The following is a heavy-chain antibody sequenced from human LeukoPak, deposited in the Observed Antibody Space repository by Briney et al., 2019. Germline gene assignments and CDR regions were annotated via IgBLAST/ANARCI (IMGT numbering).Heavy chain of an antibody. D-gene: IGHD6-19*01. CDR2: ISSSSSYT. CDR3: ARYGAVAGTVVDY. V-gene: IGHV3-11*06. Sequence: KPGGSLRLSCAASGFTFSDYYMSCIRQAPGKGLEWVSYISSSSSYTNYADSVKGRFTISRDNAKNSLYLQMNSLRAEDTAVYYCARYGAVAGTVVDYWGQGTLVTVSS. CDR1: GFTFSDYY. J-gene: IGHJ4*02.